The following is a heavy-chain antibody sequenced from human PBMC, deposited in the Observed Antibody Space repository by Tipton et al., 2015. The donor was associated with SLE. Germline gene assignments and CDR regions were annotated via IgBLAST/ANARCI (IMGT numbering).Heavy chain of an antibody. V-gene: IGHV3-33*08. D-gene: IGHD3-16*01. CDR3: ARDPSYGAYDI. Sequence: RSLRLSCAASGFTFSIYSMHWVRQGPGKGLEWVAVIWYDGSNKYYADSVKGRFTISRDNSKNTLYLQMNSLRAEDTAVYYCARDPSYGAYDIWGQGTMVTVSS. CDR1: GFTFSIYS. J-gene: IGHJ3*02. CDR2: IWYDGSNK.